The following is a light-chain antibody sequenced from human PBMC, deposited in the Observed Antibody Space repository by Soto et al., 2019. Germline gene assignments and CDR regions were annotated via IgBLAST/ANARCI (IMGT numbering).Light chain of an antibody. CDR1: QSVSSN. CDR2: GAS. J-gene: IGKJ3*01. CDR3: QHYNNWPPKFT. Sequence: ETVMTQSPATLSVSPGERATLSCRASQSVSSNLAWYQQKPGQAPRLLIYGASTRATGIPARFSGSGSGTEFTLTISSLQSEDFAVYYCQHYNNWPPKFTFGPGTQVDIK. V-gene: IGKV3-15*01.